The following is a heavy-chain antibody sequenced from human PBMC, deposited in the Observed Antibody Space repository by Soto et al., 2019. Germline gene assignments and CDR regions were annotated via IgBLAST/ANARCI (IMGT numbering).Heavy chain of an antibody. J-gene: IGHJ5*02. CDR3: ARGRIVVVVAARYNWFDP. Sequence: PSETLSLTCAVYGGSFSGYYWSWIRQPPGKGLEWIGEINHSGSTNYNPSLKSRVTISVDTSKNQFSLKLSPVTAADTAVYYCARGRIVVVVAARYNWFDPWGQGTLVTVS. V-gene: IGHV4-34*01. CDR2: INHSGST. CDR1: GGSFSGYY. D-gene: IGHD2-15*01.